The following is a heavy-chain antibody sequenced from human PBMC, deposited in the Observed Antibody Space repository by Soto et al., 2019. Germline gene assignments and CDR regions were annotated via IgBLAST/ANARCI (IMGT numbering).Heavy chain of an antibody. CDR1: GDSVSSNGAC. D-gene: IGHD1-1*01. J-gene: IGHJ6*02. Sequence: SPTLSLPGVISGDSVSSNGACWNWIRQSPARGLEWLGRSYYRSKWFLDYAAPVQSRLTINPDTSRNQSSLQLNSVTPAETAVYSCDSIPFSEGQGWDGTDVWSHGTTVPGSS. CDR2: SYYRSKWFL. CDR3: DSIPFSEGQGWDGTDV. V-gene: IGHV6-1*01.